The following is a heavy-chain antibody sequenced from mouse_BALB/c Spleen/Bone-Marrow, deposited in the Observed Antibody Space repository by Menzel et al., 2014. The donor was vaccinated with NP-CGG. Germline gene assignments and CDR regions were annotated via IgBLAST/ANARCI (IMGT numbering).Heavy chain of an antibody. J-gene: IGHJ3*01. Sequence: EVKLMESGPVLVKPSQSLSLTCTVTAYSITSGYCWHWIRQFPGNKLEWMGYIHYSGTTHYNPSLKSRISITRDTSKNQCFLQLNDGAAEDTAAYNGGGEAGAAGRLGYWGEGTLVTVSA. CDR2: IHYSGTT. CDR3: GGEAGAAGRLGY. V-gene: IGHV3-1*02. D-gene: IGHD3-3*01. CDR1: AYSITSGYC.